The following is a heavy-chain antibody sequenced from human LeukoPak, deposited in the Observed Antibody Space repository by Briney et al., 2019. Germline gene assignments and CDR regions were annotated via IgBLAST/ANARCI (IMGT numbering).Heavy chain of an antibody. D-gene: IGHD2/OR15-2a*01. CDR3: ARVGISYRRLEPFSGPKEYQFDY. Sequence: ASVKVSCKASGYTFTSYAMNWVRQAPGQGLEWMGWINTNTGNPTYAQGFTGRFVFSLDTSVSTAYLQISSLKAEDTAVYYCARVGISYRRLEPFSGPKEYQFDYWGQGTLVTVSS. CDR1: GYTFTSYA. V-gene: IGHV7-4-1*02. J-gene: IGHJ4*02. CDR2: INTNTGNP.